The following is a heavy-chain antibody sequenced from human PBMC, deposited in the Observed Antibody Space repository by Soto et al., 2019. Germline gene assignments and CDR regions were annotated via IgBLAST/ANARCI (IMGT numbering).Heavy chain of an antibody. CDR3: ASLSYSSSWYRWFDP. V-gene: IGHV1-46*01. Sequence: GASVKVSCKAPADTFTSYYIHWVRQAPGHGLEWMGIINPNGGSTRFAQTFQGRITMTTDTSTSTVYMELRSLRSEDTAVYYCASLSYSSSWYRWFDPWGQGTLVTVSS. CDR1: ADTFTSYY. D-gene: IGHD6-13*01. J-gene: IGHJ5*02. CDR2: INPNGGST.